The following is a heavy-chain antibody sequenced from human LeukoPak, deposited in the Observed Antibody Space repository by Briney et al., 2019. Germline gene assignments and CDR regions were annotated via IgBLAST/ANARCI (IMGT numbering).Heavy chain of an antibody. V-gene: IGHV4-28*03. CDR2: IYYSGST. CDR1: GYSISSSNW. CDR3: ARGGGSMVRGVIPRYGMDV. J-gene: IGHJ6*04. Sequence: SDTLSLTCAVSGYSISSSNWWGWIRRPPGKGLEWIGYIYYSGSTYYNPSLKSRVTMSVDTSKNQFSLKLSSVTAVDTAVYYCARGGGSMVRGVIPRYGMDVWGKGTTVTVSS. D-gene: IGHD3-10*01.